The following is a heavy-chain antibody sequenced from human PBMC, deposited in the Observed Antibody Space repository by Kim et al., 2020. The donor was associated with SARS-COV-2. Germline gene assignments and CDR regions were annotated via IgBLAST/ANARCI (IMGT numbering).Heavy chain of an antibody. D-gene: IGHD2-2*01. CDR1: GGSISSSSYY. CDR3: ARHSVVPAAESVYYFYGMDG. J-gene: IGHJ6*02. Sequence: SETLSLTCTVSGGSISSSSYYWGWIRQPPGKGLEWIGNIYYSGSTYYNPSLKSRVTISVDTSKNQFSLKLSSVTAADTAVYYCARHSVVPAAESVYYFYGMDGWGQGPTVTVSS. V-gene: IGHV4-39*01. CDR2: IYYSGST.